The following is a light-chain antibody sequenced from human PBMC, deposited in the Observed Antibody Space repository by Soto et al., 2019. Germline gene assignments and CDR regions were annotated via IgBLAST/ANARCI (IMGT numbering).Light chain of an antibody. CDR1: SGHSRYD. V-gene: IGLV4-69*01. Sequence: QPVLTQSPSASASLGAPIKLTCTLSSGHSRYDIAWHQKHPEKGPRYLMKLNSDGSHSKGDGIPDRFSGSSSGAERYLTISSLQSEDEADYYCQTWGTGYQVFGGGTKLTVL. CDR3: QTWGTGYQV. CDR2: LNSDGSH. J-gene: IGLJ3*02.